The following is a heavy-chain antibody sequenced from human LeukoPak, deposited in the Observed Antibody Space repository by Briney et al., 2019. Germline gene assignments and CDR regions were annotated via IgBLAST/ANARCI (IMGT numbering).Heavy chain of an antibody. Sequence: SQTLSLTCAVSGGSISSGGSSWSWIRQPPGKGLEWIGYIYHSGSTYYNPSLKSRVTISVDRSKNQFSLKLSSVTAADTAVYYCARGRTGTSGFDPWGQGTLVTVSS. J-gene: IGHJ5*02. CDR1: GGSISSGGSS. CDR3: ARGRTGTSGFDP. CDR2: IYHSGST. D-gene: IGHD1-1*01. V-gene: IGHV4-30-2*01.